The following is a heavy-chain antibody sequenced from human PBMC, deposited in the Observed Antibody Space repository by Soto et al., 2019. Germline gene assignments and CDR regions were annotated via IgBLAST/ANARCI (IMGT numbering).Heavy chain of an antibody. CDR1: GFTFSNYK. Sequence: EVQLVESGGGLVQPGGSLRLSCAASGFTFSNYKMNWVRQAPGKGLEWVSYISSGGTTIYYADSVKGRFTISRDTAKNSLYLQMNDLRAEDTAVYYCAREGGYNSGWAYFDYWGQGTLVTVSS. CDR3: AREGGYNSGWAYFDY. CDR2: ISSGGTTI. J-gene: IGHJ4*02. D-gene: IGHD6-19*01. V-gene: IGHV3-48*03.